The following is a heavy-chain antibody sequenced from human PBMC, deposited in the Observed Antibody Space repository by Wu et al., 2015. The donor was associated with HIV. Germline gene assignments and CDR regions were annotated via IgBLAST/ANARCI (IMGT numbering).Heavy chain of an antibody. V-gene: IGHV1-69*12. CDR1: GGSFSSYS. Sequence: QVQLVQSGAEVKKPASSVKVSCKTSGGSFSSYSINWVRQAPGQGLEWMGGLIPIFGKVNYAQKFQGRVTITADDSTSTVYMELRSLTSEDTAVYYCASDLRGYSGYDRFDYWGQGNAGHRLL. CDR3: ASDLRGYSGYDRFDY. J-gene: IGHJ4*02. D-gene: IGHD5-12*01. CDR2: LIPIFGKV.